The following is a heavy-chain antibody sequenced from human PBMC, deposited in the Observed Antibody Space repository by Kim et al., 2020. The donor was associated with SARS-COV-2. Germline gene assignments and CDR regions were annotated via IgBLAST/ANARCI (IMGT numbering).Heavy chain of an antibody. CDR3: AKGEYYYDSSGYEL. D-gene: IGHD3-22*01. J-gene: IGHJ4*02. V-gene: IGHV3-23*01. Sequence: PDSVRGRFTVSRDNSKATLYLQMTSLRAEDTAVYYCAKGEYYYDSSGYELWGQGTLVTVSS.